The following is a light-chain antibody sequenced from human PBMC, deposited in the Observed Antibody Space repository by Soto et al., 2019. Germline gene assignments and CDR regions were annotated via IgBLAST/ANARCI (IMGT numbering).Light chain of an antibody. CDR3: QQYSSSPLT. CDR2: GAS. V-gene: IGKV3-20*01. J-gene: IGKJ4*01. CDR1: QSVSSSF. Sequence: EIVLTQSPGTMYFTPGERATLSCRASQSVSSSFLAWYKQKPDQAPRLLIYGASSRATGIPDRFSGSGSGTDFTLTISRLEPEDFAVYYCQQYSSSPLTFGGGTNVEIK.